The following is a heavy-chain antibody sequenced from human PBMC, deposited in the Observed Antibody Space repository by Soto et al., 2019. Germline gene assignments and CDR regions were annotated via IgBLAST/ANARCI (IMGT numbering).Heavy chain of an antibody. CDR3: ARDGDYDILTGYYVSRGLYYGMDV. J-gene: IGHJ6*02. Sequence: SVKVSCKASGGTFSSYAISWVRQAPGQGLEWMGGIIPIFGTANYAQKFQGRVTITADESTSTAYMELSSLRSEDTAVYYCARDGDYDILTGYYVSRGLYYGMDVWGQGTTVTVSS. CDR2: IIPIFGTA. V-gene: IGHV1-69*13. D-gene: IGHD3-9*01. CDR1: GGTFSSYA.